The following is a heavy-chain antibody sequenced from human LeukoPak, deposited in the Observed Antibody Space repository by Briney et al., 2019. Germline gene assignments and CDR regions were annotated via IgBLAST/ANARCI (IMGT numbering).Heavy chain of an antibody. CDR3: ALGDSSGYYYPEDY. J-gene: IGHJ4*02. D-gene: IGHD3-22*01. CDR1: GGTFSSYA. Sequence: SVKVSCKASGGTFSSYAISWVRQAPGQGLEWMGGIIPIFGTANYAQKFQGRVTITTDESTSTAYMELGSLRSEDTAVYYCALGDSSGYYYPEDYWGQGTLVTVSS. V-gene: IGHV1-69*05. CDR2: IIPIFGTA.